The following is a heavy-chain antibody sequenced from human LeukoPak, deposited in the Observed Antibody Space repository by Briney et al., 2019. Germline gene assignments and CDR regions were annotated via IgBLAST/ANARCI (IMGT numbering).Heavy chain of an antibody. J-gene: IGHJ6*03. D-gene: IGHD3-10*01. CDR1: GFTFDDYG. CDR3: ARMPITMVRGVIYYYYMDV. V-gene: IGHV3-20*04. CDR2: INWNGGST. Sequence: GGSLRLSCAASGFTFDDYGMSWVRQAPGKGLEWVSGINWNGGSTGYADSVKGRFTISRDNAKNSLYLQMNSLRAEDTALYYCARMPITMVRGVIYYYYMDVWGKGTTVIVSS.